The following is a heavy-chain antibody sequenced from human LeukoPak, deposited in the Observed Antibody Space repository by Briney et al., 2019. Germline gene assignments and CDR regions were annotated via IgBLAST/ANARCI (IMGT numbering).Heavy chain of an antibody. CDR1: GFTFSSYA. CDR3: ARGSNYYDSSGLDY. V-gene: IGHV3-30*04. CDR2: ISYDGSNK. D-gene: IGHD3-22*01. J-gene: IGHJ4*02. Sequence: GGSLRLSCAASGFTFSSYAMHWVSQAPGKGLEWVAVISYDGSNKYYADSVKGRFTISRDNSKNTLYLQMNSLRAEDTAVYYCARGSNYYDSSGLDYWGQGTLVTVSS.